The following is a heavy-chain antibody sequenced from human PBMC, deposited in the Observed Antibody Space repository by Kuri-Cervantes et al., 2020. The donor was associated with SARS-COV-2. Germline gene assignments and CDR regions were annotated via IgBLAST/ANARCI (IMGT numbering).Heavy chain of an antibody. V-gene: IGHV1-18*04. CDR2: ISAYNGNT. J-gene: IGHJ4*02. CDR1: GYTFTGYY. Sequence: ASVKVSCKASGYTFTGYYMHWVRQAPGQGLGWMGWISAYNGNTNYAQKLQGRVTMTTDTSTSTAYMELRSLRSDDTAVYYCARTPIKNPSNWNLDDWGQGTLVTVSS. D-gene: IGHD1-7*01. CDR3: ARTPIKNPSNWNLDD.